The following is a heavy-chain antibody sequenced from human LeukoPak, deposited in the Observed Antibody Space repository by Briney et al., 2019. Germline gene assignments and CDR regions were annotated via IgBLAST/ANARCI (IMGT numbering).Heavy chain of an antibody. Sequence: SVKVSCKASGGTFSSYAISWVRQAPGQGLEWMGGIIPIFGTANYAQKFQGRVTMTRDMSTSTVYMELSSLRSEDTAVYYCARDMYSSGWYNDYWGQGTLVTVSS. CDR3: ARDMYSSGWYNDY. CDR2: IIPIFGTA. CDR1: GGTFSSYA. D-gene: IGHD6-19*01. V-gene: IGHV1-69*05. J-gene: IGHJ4*02.